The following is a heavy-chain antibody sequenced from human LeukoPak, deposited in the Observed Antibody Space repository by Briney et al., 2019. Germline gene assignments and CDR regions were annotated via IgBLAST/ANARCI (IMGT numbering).Heavy chain of an antibody. CDR1: GGSISSSNW. Sequence: PSGTLSLTCAVSGGSISSSNWWSWVRQPPGKGLEWIGEINHSGSTNYNPSLKSRVTISVDTSKNQFSLKLSSVTAADTAVYYCARRAKMTTVSLRYFQHWGQGTLVTVSS. J-gene: IGHJ1*01. CDR2: INHSGST. D-gene: IGHD4-11*01. CDR3: ARRAKMTTVSLRYFQH. V-gene: IGHV4-4*02.